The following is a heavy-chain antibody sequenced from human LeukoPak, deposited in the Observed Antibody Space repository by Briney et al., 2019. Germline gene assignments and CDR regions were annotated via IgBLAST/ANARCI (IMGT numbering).Heavy chain of an antibody. V-gene: IGHV1-69*05. D-gene: IGHD3-10*01. CDR2: IIPIFGTA. Sequence: ASVKVSCKPSGGTFSSYAISWGRQAPGQRLKWMGGIIPIFGTANYAQKFQGRVTITTDESTITAYMELSSLKSEDTAVYYCAKELWFRGQLYSFAYWARGTRFTSS. CDR1: GGTFSSYA. J-gene: IGHJ4*02. CDR3: AKELWFRGQLYSFAY.